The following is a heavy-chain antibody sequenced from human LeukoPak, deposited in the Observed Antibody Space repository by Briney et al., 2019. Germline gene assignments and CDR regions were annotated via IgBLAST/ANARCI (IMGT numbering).Heavy chain of an antibody. V-gene: IGHV3-7*01. J-gene: IGHJ4*02. Sequence: PGGSLRLSCAASGFTFNGYWMTWVRQAPGKGLEWVANINQDGSEKNFVDSVKGRVIISRDNGKNTLYLQMSSLRVEDTAVYYCASEWWGTQYWGQGTLVTVSS. D-gene: IGHD2-8*02. CDR3: ASEWWGTQY. CDR1: GFTFNGYW. CDR2: INQDGSEK.